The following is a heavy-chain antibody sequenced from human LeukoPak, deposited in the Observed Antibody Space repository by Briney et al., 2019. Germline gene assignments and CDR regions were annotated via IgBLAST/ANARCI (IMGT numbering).Heavy chain of an antibody. D-gene: IGHD5-18*01. J-gene: IGHJ4*02. CDR2: IYYSGST. Sequence: PSQTLSLTCTVSGGSISSGDYYWSWIRQPPGKGLEWIGYIYYSGSTYYNPSLKSRVTISLDTSKNQFSLKLSSVTAADTAVYYCARDPRSYGKYYFDYWGQGTLVTVSS. V-gene: IGHV4-30-4*01. CDR1: GGSISSGDYY. CDR3: ARDPRSYGKYYFDY.